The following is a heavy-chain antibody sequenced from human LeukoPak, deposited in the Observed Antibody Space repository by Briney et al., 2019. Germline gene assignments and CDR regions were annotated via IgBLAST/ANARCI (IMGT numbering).Heavy chain of an antibody. Sequence: SETLSLTCTVSGGSISSYYWSWIRQPAGKGLEWIGRIYTSGTTDYNPSLKSRVTMSVDTSKNQFSLKLNSVTAADTAVYYCARDRRSYGDFDYWGQGTLVTVSS. V-gene: IGHV4-4*07. J-gene: IGHJ4*02. D-gene: IGHD5-18*01. CDR1: GGSISSYY. CDR3: ARDRRSYGDFDY. CDR2: IYTSGTT.